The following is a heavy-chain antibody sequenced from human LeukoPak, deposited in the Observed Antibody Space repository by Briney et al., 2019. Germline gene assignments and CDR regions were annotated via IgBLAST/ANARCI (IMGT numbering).Heavy chain of an antibody. Sequence: GGSLRLSCAASGFTFSSYGMHWVRQAPGKGLEWVAFIRYDGSNKYYADSVMGRFTISRDNAKNSLYLQMNSLRAEDTAVYYCARDHYYDSSGYAPSDAFDIWGQGTMVTVSS. CDR3: ARDHYYDSSGYAPSDAFDI. D-gene: IGHD3-22*01. V-gene: IGHV3-30*02. CDR1: GFTFSSYG. J-gene: IGHJ3*02. CDR2: IRYDGSNK.